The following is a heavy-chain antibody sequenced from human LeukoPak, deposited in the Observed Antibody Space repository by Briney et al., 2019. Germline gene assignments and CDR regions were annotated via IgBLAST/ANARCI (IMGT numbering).Heavy chain of an antibody. CDR1: GFTFSSYS. V-gene: IGHV3-48*01. Sequence: GGSLRLSCAASGFTFSSYSLNWVRQAPGKGLEWVSYISGGSDAIQYADSVKGRFTISRDTSKNTLYLQMDNLRVEDTAVYYYVKGFHFDWWGQGTLVIVSS. J-gene: IGHJ4*02. CDR3: VKGFHFDW. CDR2: ISGGSDAI.